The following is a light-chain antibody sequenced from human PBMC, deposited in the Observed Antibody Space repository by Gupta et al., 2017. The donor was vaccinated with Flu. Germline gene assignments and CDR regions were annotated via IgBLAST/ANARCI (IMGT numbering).Light chain of an antibody. CDR1: SSDVGDYKY. J-gene: IGLJ2*01. V-gene: IGLV2-14*03. CDR2: DVN. Sequence: QSALTQPASVAGSPGQSMTISCTRTSSDVGDYKYVSWYQQHPGKAPKLMLYDVNDRPSGGANRFSGSNSGTTAAITIAGLPAADEAAYYCRAYTRSNTIQVIFGGGTRLTVL. CDR3: RAYTRSNTIQVI.